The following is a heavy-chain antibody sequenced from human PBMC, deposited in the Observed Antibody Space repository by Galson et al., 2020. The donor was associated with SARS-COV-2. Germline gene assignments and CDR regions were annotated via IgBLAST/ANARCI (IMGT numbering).Heavy chain of an antibody. J-gene: IGHJ4*02. Sequence: GGSLRLSCAASGFTFGNYWMHWVRQVPGKGLVWVSRTNSDGSDRRYAESEKGRFTISRDNANRMLFLQMDSLRAEDTAVYYCARDRNDYGDYMTYWGQGTLVTVSS. V-gene: IGHV3-74*01. CDR2: TNSDGSDR. CDR3: ARDRNDYGDYMTY. D-gene: IGHD4-17*01. CDR1: GFTFGNYW.